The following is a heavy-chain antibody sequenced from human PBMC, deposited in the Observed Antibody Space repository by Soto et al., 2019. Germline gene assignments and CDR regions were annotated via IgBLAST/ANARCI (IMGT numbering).Heavy chain of an antibody. CDR1: GFTFDDYA. D-gene: IGHD3-3*01. J-gene: IGHJ4*02. Sequence: EVQLVESGGGLVQPGRSLRLSCAASGFTFDDYAMHWVRQAPGKGLEWVSGISWNVGSIAYADSVKGRFTISRDNAKNSLYLQMNSLRAEHTALYYCAKGVAGWYYFDYWGQGTLVTVSS. CDR3: AKGVAGWYYFDY. CDR2: ISWNVGSI. V-gene: IGHV3-9*01.